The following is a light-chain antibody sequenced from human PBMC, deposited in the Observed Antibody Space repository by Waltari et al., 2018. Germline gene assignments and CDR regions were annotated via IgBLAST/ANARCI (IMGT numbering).Light chain of an antibody. Sequence: QSALTQPVSVSGSPGQSITISCTGTSSDVGGYNYVAWYQQHPNKAPKVIIYDVANRPFGLSTRFAVSKSGSTASLTISGLQTEDEAYYYCSSYTTRSILLFGGGTKVTVL. CDR1: SSDVGGYNY. V-gene: IGLV2-14*03. CDR2: DVA. J-gene: IGLJ2*01. CDR3: SSYTTRSILL.